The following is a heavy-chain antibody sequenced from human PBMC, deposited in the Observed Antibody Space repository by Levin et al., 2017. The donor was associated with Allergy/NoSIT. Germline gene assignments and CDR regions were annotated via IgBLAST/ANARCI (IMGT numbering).Heavy chain of an antibody. V-gene: IGHV3-30-3*01. D-gene: IGHD3-9*01. CDR1: GFTFSSYA. J-gene: IGHJ5*02. Sequence: PGGSLRLSCAASGFTFSSYAMHWVRQAPGKGLEWVAVISYDGSNKYYADSVKGRFTISRDNSKNTLYLQMNSLRAEDTAVYYCARDSHYDILTGYYTYTNWFDPWGQGTLVTVSS. CDR3: ARDSHYDILTGYYTYTNWFDP. CDR2: ISYDGSNK.